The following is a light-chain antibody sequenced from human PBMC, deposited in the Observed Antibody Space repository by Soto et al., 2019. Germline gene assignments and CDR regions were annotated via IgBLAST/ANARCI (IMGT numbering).Light chain of an antibody. CDR1: QSSSSY. CDR3: QQYDGYSPQT. CDR2: DSS. Sequence: DIQMTQSPSSLSASVGDRVTIPGRASQSSSSYLNWYQQQPGRAPQLLIYDSSTLEPGVPSRFRGSGSGTEFTLTINGLRPDDFATYYCQQYDGYSPQTFGQGTKV. J-gene: IGKJ1*01. V-gene: IGKV1-5*01.